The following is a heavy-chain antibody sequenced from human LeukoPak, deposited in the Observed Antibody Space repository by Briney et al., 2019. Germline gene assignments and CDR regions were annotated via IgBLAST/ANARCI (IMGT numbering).Heavy chain of an antibody. CDR1: GGSFSGYY. D-gene: IGHD6-19*01. CDR2: IDHSGST. CDR3: ASHTGYSSGWSGRWFDP. Sequence: PSETLSLTCAVSGGSFSGYYWSWIRQPPGRGLEWIGEIDHSGSTNYNPSLKSRVTISVDTYKNEFSLKLSSVTAADTAVYYCASHTGYSSGWSGRWFDPWGQGTLVTVSS. J-gene: IGHJ5*02. V-gene: IGHV4-34*01.